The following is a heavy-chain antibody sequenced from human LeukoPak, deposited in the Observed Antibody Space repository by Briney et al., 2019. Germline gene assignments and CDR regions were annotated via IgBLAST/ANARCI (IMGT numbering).Heavy chain of an antibody. V-gene: IGHV3-33*01. D-gene: IGHD2-15*01. CDR1: GFTLSSYG. Sequence: GGSLRLSCAASGFTLSSYGMHWVRQAPGKGLEWVAVICYDGSNKYYADSVKGRFTISRDNSKNNLYLQMNSLRAEEMAVYYCARGYCSGGSCYDMDVWGQGTTVTVSS. J-gene: IGHJ6*02. CDR2: ICYDGSNK. CDR3: ARGYCSGGSCYDMDV.